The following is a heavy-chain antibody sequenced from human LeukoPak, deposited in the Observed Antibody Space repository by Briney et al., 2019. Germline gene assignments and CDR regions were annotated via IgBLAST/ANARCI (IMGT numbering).Heavy chain of an antibody. Sequence: SETLSLTCTVSGGSISSYYWSWIRQPQGEGLEWIGYIFYSGSTNYNPSLKSRVTISVDTSKNHFSLKLSSVTAADTAVYYCARSRSYQLLTFDYWGPGTLVTVSS. D-gene: IGHD2-2*01. J-gene: IGHJ4*02. CDR3: ARSRSYQLLTFDY. V-gene: IGHV4-59*01. CDR2: IFYSGST. CDR1: GGSISSYY.